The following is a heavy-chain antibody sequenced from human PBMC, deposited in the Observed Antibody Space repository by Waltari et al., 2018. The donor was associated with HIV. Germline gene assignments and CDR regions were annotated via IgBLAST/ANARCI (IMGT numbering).Heavy chain of an antibody. V-gene: IGHV3-33*01. D-gene: IGHD7-27*01. CDR1: GLTFSSCG. CDR3: ARGIPQSNWGHYYYGMDV. Sequence: QEQLVESGGGVGQPVRSLSFSGAASGLTFSSCGTHWVSQAPGKGLEWIAIIWYDGSNKYYGASVKGRFTISRDNSRNTLYLQMNSLRADDTAVYYCARGIPQSNWGHYYYGMDVWGQGTTVTVSS. J-gene: IGHJ6*02. CDR2: IWYDGSNK.